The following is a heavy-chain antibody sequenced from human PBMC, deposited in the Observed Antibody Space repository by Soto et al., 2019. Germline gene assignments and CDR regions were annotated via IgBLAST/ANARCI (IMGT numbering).Heavy chain of an antibody. D-gene: IGHD1-1*01. Sequence: QVQLQESGPGLVKPSQTLSLTCTVSGGSISTDDHYWSWIRQSPGKGLEWIGYVYYRGTTHYNPSLKXRXSXSXXTSKNHLSLQLTSVTAADTAVYYCATLRSRWNIDYWGQGTLVTVSS. CDR2: VYYRGTT. J-gene: IGHJ4*02. CDR1: GGSISTDDHY. CDR3: ATLRSRWNIDY. V-gene: IGHV4-30-4*01.